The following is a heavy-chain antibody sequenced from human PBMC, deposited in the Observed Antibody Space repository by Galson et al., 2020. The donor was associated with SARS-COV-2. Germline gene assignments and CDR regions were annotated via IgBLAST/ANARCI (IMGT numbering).Heavy chain of an antibody. CDR1: GFTFSSYA. J-gene: IGHJ5*02. CDR3: ARDRAEWFGELYGWFDP. Sequence: GESLKISCAASGFTFSSYAMHWVRQAPGKGLEWVAVISYDGSNKYYADSVKGRFTISRDNSKNTLYLQMNSLRAEDTAVYYCARDRAEWFGELYGWFDPWGQGTLVTVSS. CDR2: ISYDGSNK. D-gene: IGHD3-10*01. V-gene: IGHV3-30*04.